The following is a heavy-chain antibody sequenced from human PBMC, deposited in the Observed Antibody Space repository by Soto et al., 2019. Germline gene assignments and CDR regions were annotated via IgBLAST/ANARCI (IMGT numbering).Heavy chain of an antibody. CDR3: AREDSIIIPAVSDF. Sequence: GGSLRLSCAASGFTFSSYWMHWVRQVPGKGLVWVSRINDDGSRESYSDSVKGRFTISRDNTKNSVSLQMNTLRAEDTAVYYCAREDSIIIPAVSDFWGQGTLVTVSS. D-gene: IGHD2-2*01. CDR2: INDDGSRE. V-gene: IGHV3-74*01. CDR1: GFTFSSYW. J-gene: IGHJ4*02.